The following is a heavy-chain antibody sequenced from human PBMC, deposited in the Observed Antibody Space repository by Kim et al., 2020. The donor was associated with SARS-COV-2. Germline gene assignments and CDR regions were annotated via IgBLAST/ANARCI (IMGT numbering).Heavy chain of an antibody. D-gene: IGHD2-2*01. V-gene: IGHV1-69*06. CDR2: IIPFFGTT. J-gene: IGHJ6*02. Sequence: SVKVSCKASGGTLSSYGISWVRQAPGQGLEWMGGIIPFFGTTSYAQKFQGRVTITADISTSTAHMELSSLSSEDTAVYYCAGERSTSSGNYYYYGLVLWGQGTTVSVSS. CDR3: AGERSTSSGNYYYYGLVL. CDR1: GGTLSSYG.